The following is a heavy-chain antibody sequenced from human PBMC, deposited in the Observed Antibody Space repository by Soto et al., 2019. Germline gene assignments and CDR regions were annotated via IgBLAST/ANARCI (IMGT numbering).Heavy chain of an antibody. Sequence: SVKVSCKASGGTFSSYAISWVRQAPGQGLEWMGGIIPIFGTANYAQKFQGRVTITADESTSTAYMELSSLRSEDTAVYYCARGRQWLVPFDYWGQGTLVTVSS. CDR3: ARGRQWLVPFDY. V-gene: IGHV1-69*13. CDR1: GGTFSSYA. CDR2: IIPIFGTA. J-gene: IGHJ4*02. D-gene: IGHD6-19*01.